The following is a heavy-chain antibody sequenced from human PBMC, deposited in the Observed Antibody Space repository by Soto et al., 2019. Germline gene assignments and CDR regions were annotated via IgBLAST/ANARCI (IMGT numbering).Heavy chain of an antibody. Sequence: ETLSLACTVSGGSISSYYWSWIRQPPGKGLEWIGYIYYSGSTNYNPSLKSRVTISVDTSKNQFSLRLSSVTAADTAVYYCARWGSSGWYTSILYYFDYWGQGTLVTVSS. V-gene: IGHV4-59*01. CDR3: ARWGSSGWYTSILYYFDY. J-gene: IGHJ4*02. D-gene: IGHD6-19*01. CDR1: GGSISSYY. CDR2: IYYSGST.